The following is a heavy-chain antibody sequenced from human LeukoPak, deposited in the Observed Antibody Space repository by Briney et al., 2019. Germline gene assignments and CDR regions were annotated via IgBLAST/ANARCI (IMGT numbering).Heavy chain of an antibody. CDR3: ARGLIVPSTIFDY. Sequence: PSETLSLTCTVSGGSISSSSYYWGWIRQPPGKGLEWIGSIYYSGSTYYNPSLKSRVTMSVDRSENQFSLKLSSVTAADTAVYYCARGLIVPSTIFDYWGQGALVTVSS. CDR1: GGSISSSSYY. D-gene: IGHD2-2*02. CDR2: IYYSGST. V-gene: IGHV4-39*07. J-gene: IGHJ4*02.